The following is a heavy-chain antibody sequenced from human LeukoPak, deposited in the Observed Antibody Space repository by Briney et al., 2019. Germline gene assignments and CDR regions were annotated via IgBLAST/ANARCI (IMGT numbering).Heavy chain of an antibody. CDR1: GGSFSGYY. CDR2: INHSGST. CDR3: ARGGMATIRI. Sequence: SETLSLTCAVYGGSFSGYYWSWIRQPPGKGLEWIGEINHSGSTNYNPSLKSRVTISVDTSKNQFSLKLSSVTAADTAVYYCARGGMATIRIWGQGTLVTVSS. D-gene: IGHD5-24*01. V-gene: IGHV4-34*01. J-gene: IGHJ4*02.